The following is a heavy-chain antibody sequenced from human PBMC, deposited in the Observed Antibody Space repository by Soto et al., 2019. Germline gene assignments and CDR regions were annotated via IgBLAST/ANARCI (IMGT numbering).Heavy chain of an antibody. D-gene: IGHD3-10*01. J-gene: IGHJ3*02. Sequence: QVQLVQSGAEVKKPGASVKVSCKASGYSFSNYYIHWVRQAPGQGLEWMAIINPTDGRTTYAQKFQGRVTVTRDTSTSTVYMDLSSLRSDDTAVYYCARVSGDLRAFVIWGRGTMVTVSS. CDR2: INPTDGRT. CDR3: ARVSGDLRAFVI. CDR1: GYSFSNYY. V-gene: IGHV1-46*01.